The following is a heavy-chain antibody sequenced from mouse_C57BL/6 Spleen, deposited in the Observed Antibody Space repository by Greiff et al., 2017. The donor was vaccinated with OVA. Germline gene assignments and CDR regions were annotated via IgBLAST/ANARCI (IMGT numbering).Heavy chain of an antibody. J-gene: IGHJ1*03. CDR3: ARWLPPYWYFDV. V-gene: IGHV1-52*01. CDR2: IDPSDSET. D-gene: IGHD2-2*01. CDR1: GYTFTSYW. Sequence: QVQLQQPGAELVRPGSSVKLSCKASGYTFTSYWMHWVKQRPIQGLEWIGNIDPSDSETHYNQKFKDKATLTVDKSSSTAYMQLSSLTSEDSAVYYCARWLPPYWYFDVWGTGTTVTVSS.